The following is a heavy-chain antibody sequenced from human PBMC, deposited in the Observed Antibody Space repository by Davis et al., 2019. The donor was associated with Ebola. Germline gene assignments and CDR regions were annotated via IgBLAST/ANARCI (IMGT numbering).Heavy chain of an antibody. V-gene: IGHV4-39*01. J-gene: IGHJ4*02. CDR1: AGSISSSSYY. CDR3: ARAVAGGGPFDY. D-gene: IGHD6-19*01. CDR2: IYYSGST. Sequence: MPSETLSLTCTVSAGSISSSSYYWGWIRQPPGKGLEWLGSIYYSGSTYYNPSLKSRVTISVDTSKNQFSLKLSSVTAADTAVYYCARAVAGGGPFDYWGQGTLVTVSS.